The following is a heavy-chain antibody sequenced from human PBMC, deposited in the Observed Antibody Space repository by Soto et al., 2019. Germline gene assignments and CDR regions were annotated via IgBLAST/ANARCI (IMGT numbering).Heavy chain of an antibody. J-gene: IGHJ6*02. CDR1: GGSISSYY. V-gene: IGHV4-59*01. CDR2: IYYTEKT. Sequence: QVQLQQSGPGLVKPSETLSLTCTVAGGSISSYYWSWIRQPPGKGLDWIGYIYYTEKTNYKASLKSRVTISVDTSKNQFSLKLRSVTAADTGVYFCARARFQLLHPYYYGMDVWGQGTAVTVSS. D-gene: IGHD2-15*01. CDR3: ARARFQLLHPYYYGMDV.